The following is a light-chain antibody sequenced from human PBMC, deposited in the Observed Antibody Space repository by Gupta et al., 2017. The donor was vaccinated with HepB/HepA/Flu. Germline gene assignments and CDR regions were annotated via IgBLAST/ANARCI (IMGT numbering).Light chain of an antibody. CDR1: SSNIGTNI. CDR3: ATRDDSLNGHVV. Sequence: QSVLTQPPSASGTPGQAVTIACSGSSSNIGTNIVNWYQQLPGTAPKLLMYSNNQRPSVVPDRFSGSKSGTSASLAISGIQSEDEADYYCATRDDSLNGHVVFGGGTKVTVL. J-gene: IGLJ2*01. V-gene: IGLV1-44*01. CDR2: SNN.